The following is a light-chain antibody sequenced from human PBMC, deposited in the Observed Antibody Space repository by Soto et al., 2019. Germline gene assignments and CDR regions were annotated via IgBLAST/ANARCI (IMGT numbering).Light chain of an antibody. CDR1: QSVSSSS. CDR3: QQHGSSPRT. Sequence: EIVLTQSPGTLSLSPGERATLSCSASQSVSSSSLAWYQQKRGQAPRLLIHDASSRATGIPDRFSGSGPGTDFTLTISRPEPEDVAVYYYQQHGSSPRTFGQGTRVE. V-gene: IGKV3-20*01. CDR2: DAS. J-gene: IGKJ1*01.